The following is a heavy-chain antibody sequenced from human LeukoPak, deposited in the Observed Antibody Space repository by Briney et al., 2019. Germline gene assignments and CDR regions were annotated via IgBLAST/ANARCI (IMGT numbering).Heavy chain of an antibody. CDR3: AKMSGGGYCTNGVCYGSFDI. Sequence: GGSLRLSCAASGFTFSSYAMSWVRQAPGKGLEWVSAISGSGGSTYYADSVKGRFTISRDNSKNTLYLQMNSLRAEDTAVYYCAKMSGGGYCTNGVCYGSFDIWGQGTMVTVSS. V-gene: IGHV3-23*01. CDR2: ISGSGGST. J-gene: IGHJ3*02. D-gene: IGHD2-8*01. CDR1: GFTFSSYA.